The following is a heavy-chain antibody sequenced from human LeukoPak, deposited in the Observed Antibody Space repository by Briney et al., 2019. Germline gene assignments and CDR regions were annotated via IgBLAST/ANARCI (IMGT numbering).Heavy chain of an antibody. D-gene: IGHD3-22*01. CDR3: AKRDDSGGNLVDL. CDR2: IYYSGST. V-gene: IGHV4-39*02. Sequence: PSETLSLTCTVSGGSIRSGSHYWAWIRQPPGKGLECIGSIYYSGSTYYNPSLENRVTISIDTSKNHFSLKLSSLSAADTSVYYCAKRDDSGGNLVDLWGQGTLVTVS. J-gene: IGHJ4*02. CDR1: GGSIRSGSHY.